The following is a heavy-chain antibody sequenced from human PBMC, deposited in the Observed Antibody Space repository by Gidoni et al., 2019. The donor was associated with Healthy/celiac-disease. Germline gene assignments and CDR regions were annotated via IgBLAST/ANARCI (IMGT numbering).Heavy chain of an antibody. Sequence: EVQLVQSGAEGKKPGESRKISCTGSGYRFTSYWIGWVRQMPGQGLEWIGIIYPGDSDTRYSPSFQGQVTISADKSISTAYLQWSSLKASDTAMYYCARVEMATSINDAFDIWGQGTMVTVSS. CDR3: ARVEMATSINDAFDI. CDR1: GYRFTSYW. J-gene: IGHJ3*02. D-gene: IGHD5-12*01. CDR2: IYPGDSDT. V-gene: IGHV5-51*01.